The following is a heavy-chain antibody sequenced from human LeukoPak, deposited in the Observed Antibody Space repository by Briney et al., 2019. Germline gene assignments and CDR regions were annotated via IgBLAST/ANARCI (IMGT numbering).Heavy chain of an antibody. CDR2: INPSGGST. J-gene: IGHJ4*02. CDR1: GYTFTSYY. D-gene: IGHD3-16*02. V-gene: IGHV1-46*01. Sequence: ALVKVSCKASGYTFTSYYMHWVRQAPGQGLEWMGIINPSGGSTSYAQKFQGRVTMTRDTSTSTVYMELSSLRSEDTAVYYCARGDYVWGSYRPQGPIDYWGQGTLVTVSS. CDR3: ARGDYVWGSYRPQGPIDY.